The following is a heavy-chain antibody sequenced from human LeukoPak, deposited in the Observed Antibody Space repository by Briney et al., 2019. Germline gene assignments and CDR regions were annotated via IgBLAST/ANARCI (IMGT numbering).Heavy chain of an antibody. Sequence: PSVTLSLTCAVYGGSFSGYYWSWIRQPPGKGLEWIGEINHSGSTNYNPSLKSRVTISVDTSKNQFSLKLSSVTAADTAVYYCAMGTYSSATYWGQGTLVTVSS. V-gene: IGHV4-34*01. CDR2: INHSGST. CDR1: GGSFSGYY. CDR3: AMGTYSSATY. J-gene: IGHJ4*02. D-gene: IGHD6-19*01.